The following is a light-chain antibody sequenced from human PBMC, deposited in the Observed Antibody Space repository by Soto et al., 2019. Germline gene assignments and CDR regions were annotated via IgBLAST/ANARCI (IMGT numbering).Light chain of an antibody. Sequence: VFAQSPSRLTLSPGDRATLSCRADQSVTGTNLAWYQQRAGQAPRLLIYDAVRRATGIPDRFSGSGSGTDFTLTISRLEPEDFAVYFCHQYGSSHGTFGQGTRLEIK. CDR3: HQYGSSHGT. CDR1: QSVTGTN. V-gene: IGKV3-20*01. J-gene: IGKJ2*02. CDR2: DAV.